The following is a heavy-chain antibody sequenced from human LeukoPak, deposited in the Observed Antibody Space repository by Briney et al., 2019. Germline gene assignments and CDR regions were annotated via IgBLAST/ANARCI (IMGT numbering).Heavy chain of an antibody. Sequence: PSETLSLTCTVSGGSISSSSYYWGWIRQPPGKGLEWIGSIYYSGSTYYNPSLKSRVTISVDTSKNQFSLKLSSVTAADTAVYYCARSSGWELRDRLDYWGQGTLVTVSS. CDR2: IYYSGST. J-gene: IGHJ4*02. V-gene: IGHV4-39*07. D-gene: IGHD1-26*01. CDR1: GGSISSSSYY. CDR3: ARSSGWELRDRLDY.